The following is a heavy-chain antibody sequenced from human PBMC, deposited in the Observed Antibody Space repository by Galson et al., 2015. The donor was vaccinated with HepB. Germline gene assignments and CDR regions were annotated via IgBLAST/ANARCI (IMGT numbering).Heavy chain of an antibody. D-gene: IGHD2-15*01. J-gene: IGHJ5*02. CDR1: GYTLTDLS. CDR2: FDPEDGET. CDR3: TTLGGSAGNWFDP. V-gene: IGHV1-24*01. Sequence: SVKVSCKVFGYTLTDLSMHWVRQAPGKGLEWMGGFDPEDGETIYAQKFQGGVTVTEDTSTDTAYMELNSLRSQDTAVYYCTTLGGSAGNWFDPWGQGTLVTVSS.